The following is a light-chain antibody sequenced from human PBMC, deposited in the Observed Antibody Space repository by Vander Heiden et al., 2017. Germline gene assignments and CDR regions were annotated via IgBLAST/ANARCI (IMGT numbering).Light chain of an antibody. V-gene: IGLV8-61*01. CDR1: SGLVSTSFH. CDR2: NTN. CDR3: VLYMGNGIWV. J-gene: IGLJ3*02. Sequence: QPVVTQEPSFSVSPGGTVTLTRGLTSGLVSTSFHPSWYQQTPGQAPRTLIYNTNTRSSGVPDRFSGSILGNKAALTITGAQPDDECDYYCVLYMGNGIWVFGGGTKLTVL.